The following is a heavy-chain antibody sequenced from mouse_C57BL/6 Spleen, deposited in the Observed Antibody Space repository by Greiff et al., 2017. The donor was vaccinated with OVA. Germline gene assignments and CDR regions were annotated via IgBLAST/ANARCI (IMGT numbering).Heavy chain of an antibody. J-gene: IGHJ1*03. CDR2: IHPNSGST. V-gene: IGHV1-64*01. Sequence: QVQLQQPGAELVKPGASVKLSCKASGYTFTSYWMHWVKQRPGQGLEWIGMIHPNSGSTNYNETFKSKATLTVDKSSSTAYMQLSSLTSEDSAVYYCARRYGSSYWYFDVWGTGTTVTVSS. D-gene: IGHD1-1*01. CDR3: ARRYGSSYWYFDV. CDR1: GYTFTSYW.